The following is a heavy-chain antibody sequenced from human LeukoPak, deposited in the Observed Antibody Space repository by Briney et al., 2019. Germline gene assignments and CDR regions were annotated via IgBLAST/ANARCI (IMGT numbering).Heavy chain of an antibody. Sequence: PSQTLSLTCAISGDSVSSNSAGWHWVRQSPSSGLEWLGRTYYRSKWYYEYAVSVKGRITINPDTSKNQFSLLLNSMTLEDTAVYYCASGKQWPDYWGQGTLVTVSS. D-gene: IGHD6-19*01. CDR3: ASGKQWPDY. CDR2: TYYRSKWYY. CDR1: GDSVSSNSAG. J-gene: IGHJ4*02. V-gene: IGHV6-1*01.